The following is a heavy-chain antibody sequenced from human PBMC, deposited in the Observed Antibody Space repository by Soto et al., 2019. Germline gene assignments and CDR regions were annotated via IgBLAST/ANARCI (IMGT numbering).Heavy chain of an antibody. CDR1: GGSFSDYY. V-gene: IGHV4-34*01. Sequence: QVQIQQWGAGLLKPAETLSLTCAVYGGSFSDYYWSWIRQPPGKGLEWIGEINHSGITNYSPSLNSRVTMSADTSKNQISLKLTSVTAADTALYYCARFPFDSNDWTNPRYFDIWGQGTLVTVSS. J-gene: IGHJ4*02. CDR2: INHSGIT. D-gene: IGHD3-22*01. CDR3: ARFPFDSNDWTNPRYFDI.